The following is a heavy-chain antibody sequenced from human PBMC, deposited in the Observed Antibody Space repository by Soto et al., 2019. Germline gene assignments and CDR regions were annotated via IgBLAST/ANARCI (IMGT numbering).Heavy chain of an antibody. Sequence: SETLSLTCTVSGGSISSGGYYWSWIRQHPGKGLEWIGYIYYSGSTYYKPSLKSRVTISVDTSKNQFSLKLSSVTAADTAVYYCARVKNYDILTGSVGSWYFDYWGQGTLVTVSS. J-gene: IGHJ4*02. V-gene: IGHV4-31*03. CDR1: GGSISSGGYY. D-gene: IGHD3-9*01. CDR3: ARVKNYDILTGSVGSWYFDY. CDR2: IYYSGST.